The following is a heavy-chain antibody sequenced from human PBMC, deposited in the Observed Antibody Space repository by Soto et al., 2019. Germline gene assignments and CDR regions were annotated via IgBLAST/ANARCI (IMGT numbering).Heavy chain of an antibody. V-gene: IGHV3-23*01. Sequence: GGSLRLFCAASGFTFSSYAMSWVRQAPGKGLEWVSAISGSGGSTYYADSVKGRFTISRDNSKNTLYLQMNSLRAEDTAVYYCAKSPAYCSGGSCYYFDYWGQGTLVTVSS. D-gene: IGHD2-15*01. J-gene: IGHJ4*02. CDR3: AKSPAYCSGGSCYYFDY. CDR1: GFTFSSYA. CDR2: ISGSGGST.